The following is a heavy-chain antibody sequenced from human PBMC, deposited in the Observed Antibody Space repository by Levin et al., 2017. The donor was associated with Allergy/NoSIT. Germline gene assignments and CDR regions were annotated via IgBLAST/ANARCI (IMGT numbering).Heavy chain of an antibody. CDR1: GFTFSRYA. CDR2: IRGSGDDI. D-gene: IGHD3-22*01. Sequence: GASVKVSCAASGFTFSRYAMTWVRQAPGKGLEWVSDIRGSGDDIHYADSVKGRFTISRDSSKNTLYLQMDSLRAEDTAVYHCAKRSAISDSSGYHPYFFDYWGQGTLVTVSS. V-gene: IGHV3-23*01. J-gene: IGHJ4*02. CDR3: AKRSAISDSSGYHPYFFDY.